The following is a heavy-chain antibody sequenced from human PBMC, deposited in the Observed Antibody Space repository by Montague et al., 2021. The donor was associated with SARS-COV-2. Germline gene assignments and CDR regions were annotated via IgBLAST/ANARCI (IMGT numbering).Heavy chain of an antibody. CDR3: ASQPIPVTGSGEFDY. J-gene: IGHJ4*02. CDR2: IFYSGST. Sequence: SETLSLTCTVSGGSISSETHYWGWIRQPPGKGPEWIGSIFYSGSTYYNSSLKSRVSISVNTSKNQFSLRLRSVPAADTAVYYCASQPIPVTGSGEFDYWGPGTLVTVSS. D-gene: IGHD6-19*01. V-gene: IGHV4-39*01. CDR1: GGSISSETHY.